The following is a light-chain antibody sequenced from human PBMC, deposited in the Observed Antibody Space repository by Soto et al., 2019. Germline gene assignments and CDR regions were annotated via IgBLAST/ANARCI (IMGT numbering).Light chain of an antibody. J-gene: IGKJ1*01. V-gene: IGKV4-1*01. CDR3: QQYFSFPWT. Sequence: DIVMTQSPDSLAVSLGERANINCKSSQSVLYSSNNKNYLAWYQQRPGQPPNLLIYWASTRESGVPDRFSGSGFGTDFTLTISSLQAEDVAIYFCQQYFSFPWTFGQGIKVEIK. CDR2: WAS. CDR1: QSVLYSSNNKNY.